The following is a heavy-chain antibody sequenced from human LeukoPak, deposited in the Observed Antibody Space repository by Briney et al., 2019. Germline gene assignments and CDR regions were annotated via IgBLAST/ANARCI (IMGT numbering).Heavy chain of an antibody. D-gene: IGHD3-10*01. J-gene: IGHJ4*02. CDR2: IYYSGST. V-gene: IGHV4-59*08. Sequence: PSETLSLTCAVYGGSFSGYYWSWIRQPPGKGLEWIGYIYYSGSTNYNPSLKSRVTISVDTSKNQFSLKLSSVTAADTAVYYCARSRWGGLGIDYWGQGTLVTVSS. CDR3: ARSRWGGLGIDY. CDR1: GGSFSGYY.